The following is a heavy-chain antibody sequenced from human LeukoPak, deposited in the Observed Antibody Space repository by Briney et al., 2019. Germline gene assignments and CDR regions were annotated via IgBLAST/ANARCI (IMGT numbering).Heavy chain of an antibody. J-gene: IGHJ3*02. CDR2: IYHSGST. Sequence: SETLSLTCAVPGYSISSGYYWGWIRRPPGKGLEWIGSIYHSGSTYYNPSLKSRVTISVDTSKNQFSLKLSSVTAADTAVYYCAREGRVAVARRYAFDIWGQGTMVTVSS. D-gene: IGHD6-19*01. CDR1: GYSISSGYY. CDR3: AREGRVAVARRYAFDI. V-gene: IGHV4-38-2*02.